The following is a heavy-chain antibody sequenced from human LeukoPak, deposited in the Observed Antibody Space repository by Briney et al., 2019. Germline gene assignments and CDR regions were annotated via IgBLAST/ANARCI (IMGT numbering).Heavy chain of an antibody. CDR1: GFTFSNAW. Sequence: GGSLRLSCAASGFTFSNAWMSWVRQAPGKGLERVGRIKSKTDGGTTDYAAPVKGRFTISRDDSKNTLYLQMNSLKTEDTAVYYCTTQADCSSTSCYGMDVWGQGTTVTVSS. CDR2: IKSKTDGGTT. V-gene: IGHV3-15*01. J-gene: IGHJ6*02. CDR3: TTQADCSSTSCYGMDV. D-gene: IGHD2-2*01.